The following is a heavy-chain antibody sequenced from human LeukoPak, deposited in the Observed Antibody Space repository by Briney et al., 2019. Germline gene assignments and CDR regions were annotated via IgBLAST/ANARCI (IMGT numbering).Heavy chain of an antibody. J-gene: IGHJ4*02. CDR2: ISSSGSTI. V-gene: IGHV3-11*01. D-gene: IGHD1-26*01. Sequence: GGSLRLSCAASGFTFSDYYMSWIRQAPGKGLEWVSYISSSGSTIYYADSVKGRFTISRDNAKSSLYLQMNSLRAEDTAVYYCARERIVGATEGFDYWGQGTLVTVSS. CDR1: GFTFSDYY. CDR3: ARERIVGATEGFDY.